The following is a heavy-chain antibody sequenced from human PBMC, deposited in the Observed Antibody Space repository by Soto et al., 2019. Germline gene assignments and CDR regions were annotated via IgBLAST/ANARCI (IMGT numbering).Heavy chain of an antibody. V-gene: IGHV4-39*01. Sequence: SQTLSLTCTVSGGSISSSSYYWGWIRQPPGKGLEWIGSIYYSGSTYYNPSLKSRVTISVDTSKNQFSLKLSSVTAADQALYYCARAVGKKTYYYDSSGYYPPPPSSYYYYGMDVWGQGTTVTVSS. J-gene: IGHJ6*02. CDR3: ARAVGKKTYYYDSSGYYPPPPSSYYYYGMDV. CDR2: IYYSGST. D-gene: IGHD3-22*01. CDR1: GGSISSSSYY.